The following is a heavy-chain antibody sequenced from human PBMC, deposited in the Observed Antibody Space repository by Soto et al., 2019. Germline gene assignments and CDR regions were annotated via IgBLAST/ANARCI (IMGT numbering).Heavy chain of an antibody. CDR3: ARAPPGGASITIYGMDV. CDR2: INSDGSST. Sequence: VGSLRLSCAASGFTFSSYWMHWVRQAPGKGLVWVSRINSDGSSTSYADSVKGRFTISRDNAKNTLYLQMNSLRAEDTAVYYCARAPPGGASITIYGMDVCGQGTTVTVSS. V-gene: IGHV3-74*01. D-gene: IGHD3-9*01. CDR1: GFTFSSYW. J-gene: IGHJ6*02.